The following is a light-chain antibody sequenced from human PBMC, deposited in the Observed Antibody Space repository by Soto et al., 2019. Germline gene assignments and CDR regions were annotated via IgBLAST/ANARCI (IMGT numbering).Light chain of an antibody. V-gene: IGKV3-15*01. Sequence: EIVLTQSPATLSVSPGERATLSCRASQSVGNTLAWYQQQPGQTPRLLIYGASTTATGIPARFSGSGSGTEFTLTIDSLQSEDVAVYSCLHYKDWPRWTFGQGTKVDIK. J-gene: IGKJ1*01. CDR3: LHYKDWPRWT. CDR1: QSVGNT. CDR2: GAS.